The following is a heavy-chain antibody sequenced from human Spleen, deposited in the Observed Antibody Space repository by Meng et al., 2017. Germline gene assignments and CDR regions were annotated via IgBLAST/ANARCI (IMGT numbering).Heavy chain of an antibody. J-gene: IGHJ4*02. Sequence: GGSLRLSCAASGFTFSSYAMHWVRQAPGKGLEWVAVISYDGSNKYYADSVKGRFTISRDNSKNTLYLQMNSLRAEDTAVYYCARDYALSRGYDSSGYYPNWGQGNLV. CDR2: ISYDGSNK. V-gene: IGHV3-30*01. CDR1: GFTFSSYA. D-gene: IGHD3-22*01. CDR3: ARDYALSRGYDSSGYYPN.